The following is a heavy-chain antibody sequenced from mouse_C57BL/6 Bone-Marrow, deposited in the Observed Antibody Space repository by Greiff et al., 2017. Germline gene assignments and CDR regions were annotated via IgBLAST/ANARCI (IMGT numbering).Heavy chain of an antibody. CDR3: TTYYSNFYYYAMDY. J-gene: IGHJ4*01. Sequence: VQLQQSGAELVRPGASVTLSCKASGYTFTDYEMHWVKQTPVHGLEWIGAIDPETGGTAYNQKFKGKAILTADKSSSTAYMELRSLTSEDSAVYYCTTYYSNFYYYAMDYWGQGTSVTVSS. D-gene: IGHD2-5*01. V-gene: IGHV1-15*01. CDR1: GYTFTDYE. CDR2: IDPETGGT.